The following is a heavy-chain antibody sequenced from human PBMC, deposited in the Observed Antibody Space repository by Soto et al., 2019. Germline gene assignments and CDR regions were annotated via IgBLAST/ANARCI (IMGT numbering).Heavy chain of an antibody. CDR2: TYYRSKWYS. CDR3: ASVQHPAYFDY. CDR1: GDGVSSKLAS. V-gene: IGHV6-1*01. Sequence: SQTLSLTCVISGDGVSSKLASWSWIRQSPSRGLEWLGRTYYRSKWYSYYGQSVKSRITINPDTSKNQFSLHLSSVTPEDTAVYYCASVQHPAYFDYWGQRTPVTVSS. J-gene: IGHJ4*02.